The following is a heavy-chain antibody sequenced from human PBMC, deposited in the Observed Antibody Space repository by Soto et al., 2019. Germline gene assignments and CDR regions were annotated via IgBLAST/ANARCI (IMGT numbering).Heavy chain of an antibody. CDR1: GGSISSYY. CDR3: ARHSPTYYDFDY. J-gene: IGHJ4*02. Sequence: SETLSLTCTVSGGSISSYYWSWIRQPPGKGLEWIGYIYYSGSTNYNPSKKSRVNISVDTSKSQFSQKLSSVAAADTAVYFCARHSPTYYDFDYWGQGTQVTVSS. V-gene: IGHV4-59*01. CDR2: IYYSGST. D-gene: IGHD1-26*01.